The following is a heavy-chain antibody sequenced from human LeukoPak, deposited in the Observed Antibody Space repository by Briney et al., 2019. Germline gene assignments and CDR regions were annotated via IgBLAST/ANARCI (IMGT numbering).Heavy chain of an antibody. Sequence: GRSLKLSCAASGFNFSGSAIHSVRHASGKGLGWGGRIRNKVYSHATAYAASVKGRFTISRDDSRKMAYLQMNSLKTEDTAVYYCTTLNYVWGTYRPDYWGQGTLITVSP. J-gene: IGHJ4*02. V-gene: IGHV3-73*01. D-gene: IGHD3-16*02. CDR3: TTLNYVWGTYRPDY. CDR1: GFNFSGSA. CDR2: IRNKVYSHAT.